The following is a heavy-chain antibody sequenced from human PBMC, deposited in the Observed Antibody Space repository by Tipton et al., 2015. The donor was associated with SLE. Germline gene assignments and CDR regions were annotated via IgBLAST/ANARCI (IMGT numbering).Heavy chain of an antibody. V-gene: IGHV4-59*01. J-gene: IGHJ2*01. CDR2: IYYSGST. D-gene: IGHD4/OR15-4a*01. CDR3: ARDPQGDGAHFDL. Sequence: GLVKPSETLSLTCTVSGGSISSYYWSWIRQPPGKGLEWIGYIYYSGSTNYNPSLKSRVTISVDTSKNQFSLKLSSVTAADTAVYYCARDPQGDGAHFDLWGRGTLVTVSS. CDR1: GGSISSYY.